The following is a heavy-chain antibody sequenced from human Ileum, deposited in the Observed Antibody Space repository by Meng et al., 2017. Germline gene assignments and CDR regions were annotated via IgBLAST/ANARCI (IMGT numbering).Heavy chain of an antibody. CDR1: GDSISTTNW. V-gene: IGHV4-4*02. J-gene: IGHJ4*02. CDR2: IYHSGLV. D-gene: IGHD4-23*01. CDR3: AANSGKKMHS. Sequence: QVPLQESGPGLGKPSGTLSLTGAVSGDSISTTNWWNWVRQPPGEGLEWIGEIYHSGLVNYNLSLKSRVTLSIDKSKNQFSLKLISVTAADTGVYYCAANSGKKMHSWGQGTLVTVSS.